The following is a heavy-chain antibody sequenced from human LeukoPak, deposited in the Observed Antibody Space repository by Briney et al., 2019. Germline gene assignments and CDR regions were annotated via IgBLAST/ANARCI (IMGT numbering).Heavy chain of an antibody. CDR3: AKVEMSTSPGGIDY. CDR2: IRYDGTNK. V-gene: IGHV3-30*02. CDR1: GFIFSNFG. Sequence: GGSLRLSCAASGFIFSNFGMHWVRQAPGKGLEWVSFIRYDGTNKYYADSVKGRFTISRDKSKNTLYLQMNSLRLEDTAVYYCAKVEMSTSPGGIDYWGQGTLVTVSS. D-gene: IGHD5-24*01. J-gene: IGHJ4*02.